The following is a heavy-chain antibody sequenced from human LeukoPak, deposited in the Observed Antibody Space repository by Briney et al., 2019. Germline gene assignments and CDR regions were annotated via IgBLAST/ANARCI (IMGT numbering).Heavy chain of an antibody. CDR2: IPGSGVDT. D-gene: IGHD1/OR15-1a*01. Sequence: GGSLRLSCAASGFTFSSYAMSWVRQAPGGGLEWVSGIPGSGVDTFYADSVKGRFTLSRDHSKNTLFLQMNSLRAEDTGVYYCAKEVGMYGTPTLDFWGQGTVVTVSS. CDR3: AKEVGMYGTPTLDF. J-gene: IGHJ4*02. V-gene: IGHV3-23*01. CDR1: GFTFSSYA.